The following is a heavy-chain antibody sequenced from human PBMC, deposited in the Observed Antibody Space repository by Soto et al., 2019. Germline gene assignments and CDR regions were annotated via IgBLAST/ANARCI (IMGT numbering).Heavy chain of an antibody. CDR2: IYPGDSDT. CDR3: ARAPGTIVGATYFDY. J-gene: IGHJ4*02. V-gene: IGHV5-51*01. Sequence: GESLKISCKGSGYSFTSYWIGWVLQIPWKGVEWMGIIYPGDSDTRYSPSFQGQVTISADKSISTAYLQWSSLKASDTAMYYCARAPGTIVGATYFDYWGQGTLVTVSS. D-gene: IGHD1-26*01. CDR1: GYSFTSYW.